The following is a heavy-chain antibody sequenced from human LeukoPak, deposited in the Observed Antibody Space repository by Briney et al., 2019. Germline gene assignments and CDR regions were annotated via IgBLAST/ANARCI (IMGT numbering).Heavy chain of an antibody. Sequence: SETLSLTCTVSGGSISSYYWSWIRQPAGKGLEWIGRIYTSGSTNYNPSLKSRVTISVDTSKNQFSLKLSSVTAADTAVYYCAWGIAAAGVDYWGQETLVTVS. J-gene: IGHJ4*02. D-gene: IGHD6-13*01. CDR1: GGSISSYY. V-gene: IGHV4-4*07. CDR3: AWGIAAAGVDY. CDR2: IYTSGST.